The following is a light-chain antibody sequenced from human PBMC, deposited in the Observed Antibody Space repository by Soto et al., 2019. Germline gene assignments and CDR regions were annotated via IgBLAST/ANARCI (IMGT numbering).Light chain of an antibody. CDR3: QQYYSTPPYT. Sequence: DIVMTQSPDSLAVSLGERATISCKSSQSVLYSSNNKDYLAWYHQKPGQPPKLLIYWASTRESGVPDRFIGSGSCTDFTLTISSRLAEDVAVYYCQQYYSTPPYTFGQGTKLEIK. J-gene: IGKJ2*01. CDR1: QSVLYSSNNKDY. CDR2: WAS. V-gene: IGKV4-1*01.